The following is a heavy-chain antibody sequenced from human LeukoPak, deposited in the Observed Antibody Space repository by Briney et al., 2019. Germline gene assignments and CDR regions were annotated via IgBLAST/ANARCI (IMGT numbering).Heavy chain of an antibody. CDR1: GGSTSNYY. D-gene: IGHD2-2*01. CDR2: IYSTGST. Sequence: SETLSLTCTVSGGSTSNYYRSWIRQTPGKGLEWIGFIYSTGSTNYNPSLKGRVTISVDTSKNQFSLKLTSVTAADTAVYYCASGTSSWTWFDPWGQGTPVTVSS. J-gene: IGHJ5*02. CDR3: ASGTSSWTWFDP. V-gene: IGHV4-59*01.